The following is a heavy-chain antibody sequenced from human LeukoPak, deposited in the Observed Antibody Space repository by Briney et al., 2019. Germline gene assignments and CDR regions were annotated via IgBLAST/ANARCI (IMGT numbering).Heavy chain of an antibody. V-gene: IGHV1-69*01. CDR1: GGTFSSYA. CDR3: AIFQGTYGDNGNDH. Sequence: SVKVSCKASGGTFSSYAISWVRQAPGQGLEWMGGIIPIFGTANYAQKFQGRVTITADESTSTAYMELSSLRSEDTAVYYCAIFQGTYGDNGNDHWGQGTLVIVSS. CDR2: IIPIFGTA. D-gene: IGHD4-17*01. J-gene: IGHJ4*02.